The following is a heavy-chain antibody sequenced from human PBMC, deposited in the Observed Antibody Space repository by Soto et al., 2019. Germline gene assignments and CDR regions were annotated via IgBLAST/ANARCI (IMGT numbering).Heavy chain of an antibody. CDR1: GGSISNSSYY. J-gene: IGHJ4*02. CDR3: ARRCSNTNCYGGGSYYFDY. CDR2: IYYTGKT. V-gene: IGHV4-39*01. D-gene: IGHD2-2*01. Sequence: QLQLQESGPGLVKPSETLSLTCTVSGGSISNSSYYWGWIRQPSGKGLEWIGNIYYTGKTYYNPSLKSRVTMSVDTSKNRFSLKLSSVTAADTAVYYCARRCSNTNCYGGGSYYFDYWGQGTLVTVSS.